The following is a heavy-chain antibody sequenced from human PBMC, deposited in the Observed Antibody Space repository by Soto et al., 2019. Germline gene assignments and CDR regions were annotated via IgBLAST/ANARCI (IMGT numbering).Heavy chain of an antibody. Sequence: ASVKVSCKASGFTFTSSAVQWVRQARGQRLEWIGWIVVGSGNTNYAQKFQERVTITRDMSTSTAYMELSSLRSEDTAVYYCAALGPTGVVVNFDYWGQGTLVTVSS. CDR2: IVVGSGNT. V-gene: IGHV1-58*01. J-gene: IGHJ4*02. D-gene: IGHD3-22*01. CDR3: AALGPTGVVVNFDY. CDR1: GFTFTSSA.